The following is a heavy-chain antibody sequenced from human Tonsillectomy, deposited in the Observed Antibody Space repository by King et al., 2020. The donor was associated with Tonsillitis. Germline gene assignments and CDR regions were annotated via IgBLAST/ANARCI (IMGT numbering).Heavy chain of an antibody. V-gene: IGHV4-39*01. CDR1: GGSISSSSYY. CDR3: ARVKFNYYMDV. CDR2: IYYSGST. D-gene: IGHD2-21*01. J-gene: IGHJ6*03. Sequence: QLQESGPGLVKPSETLSLTCTVSGGSISSSSYYWGWVRQPPGKGLEWIGSIYYSGSTYYNPSLQSRVTISVDTSKNQFSLKLSSVTAADTAVYYCARVKFNYYMDVWGKGTTVTVTS.